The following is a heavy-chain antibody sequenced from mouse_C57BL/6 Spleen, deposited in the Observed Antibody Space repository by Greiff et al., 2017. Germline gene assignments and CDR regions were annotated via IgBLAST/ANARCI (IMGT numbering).Heavy chain of an antibody. CDR1: GYTFTSYW. D-gene: IGHD2-5*01. Sequence: QVQLQQPVTELVKPGASVKLSCKASGYTFTSYWMHGVKQRPGQGLAWIGNINPSNGGTNYNEKFKSKATLTVDKSSSTAYMQLSSLTSEDSAVYYCARSRAYYSNYDYFDYWGQGTTLTVSS. CDR2: INPSNGGT. CDR3: ARSRAYYSNYDYFDY. J-gene: IGHJ2*01. V-gene: IGHV1-53*01.